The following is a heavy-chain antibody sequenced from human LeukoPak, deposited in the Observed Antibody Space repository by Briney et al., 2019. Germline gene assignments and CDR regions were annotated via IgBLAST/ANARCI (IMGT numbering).Heavy chain of an antibody. CDR2: IYYGGST. V-gene: IGHV4-31*03. Sequence: SETLSLTCTVSGGSISSGGYYWSWIRQHPGKGLEWIGYIYYGGSTYYNPSLKSRVTISVDTSKNQFSLKLSSVTAADTAVYYCARERSTNDAFDIWGQGTMVTVSS. CDR3: ARERSTNDAFDI. J-gene: IGHJ3*02. CDR1: GGSISSGGYY. D-gene: IGHD2-2*01.